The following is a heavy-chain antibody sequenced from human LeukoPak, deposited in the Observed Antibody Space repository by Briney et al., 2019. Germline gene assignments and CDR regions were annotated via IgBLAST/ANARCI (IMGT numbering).Heavy chain of an antibody. Sequence: SETLSLTCTVSGGSISSGDYYWSWIRQPPGKGLEWIGYIYYSGSTYYNPSLKSRVTISVDTSKDKFSLKLSSVTAADTAVYYCARGPGGAVVVPAAILFVHWGQGTLVTVSS. CDR2: IYYSGST. CDR1: GGSISSGDYY. D-gene: IGHD2-2*01. CDR3: ARGPGGAVVVPAAILFVH. V-gene: IGHV4-30-4*08. J-gene: IGHJ4*02.